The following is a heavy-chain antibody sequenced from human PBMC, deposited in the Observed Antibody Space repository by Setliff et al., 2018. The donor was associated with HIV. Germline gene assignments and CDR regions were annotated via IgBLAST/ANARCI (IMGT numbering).Heavy chain of an antibody. D-gene: IGHD3-3*01. CDR3: ARQRGGRVTIFGVSGGWFDP. J-gene: IGHJ5*02. V-gene: IGHV4-61*01. CDR2: IFYTGST. CDR1: GGSISSGSYY. Sequence: SETLSLTCTVSGGSISSGSYYWSWIRQPPGKGLEWIGDIFYTGSTNYNPSLKSRVTISIDTSKNQLSLKRSSVTAADTAVYYCARQRGGRVTIFGVSGGWFDPWGQGTLVTVSS.